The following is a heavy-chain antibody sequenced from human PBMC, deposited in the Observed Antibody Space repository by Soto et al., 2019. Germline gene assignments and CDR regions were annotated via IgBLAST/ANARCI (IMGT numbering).Heavy chain of an antibody. Sequence: QVQLQESGPGLVKPAQTLSLTCTVSGGSISSGGYYWSWIRQHPGKGLEWIGYIYYSGSTYYNPSLKSRVTISVDTSKNQFSLKLSSVTAADTAVYYCARDHRRFGELDYWGQGTLVTVSS. J-gene: IGHJ4*02. D-gene: IGHD3-10*01. CDR3: ARDHRRFGELDY. CDR1: GGSISSGGYY. CDR2: IYYSGST. V-gene: IGHV4-31*03.